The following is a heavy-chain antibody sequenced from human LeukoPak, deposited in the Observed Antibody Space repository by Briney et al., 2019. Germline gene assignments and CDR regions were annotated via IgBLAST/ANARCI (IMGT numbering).Heavy chain of an antibody. V-gene: IGHV4-31*03. Sequence: SETLSLTCTVSGGPISSGGYYWNWIRQHPGKGLEWIGYIYYSGSTYYNPSLKSRVTISVDTSNNQFSLKLSSVTAADTAVYYCARVIMVRGVIKTGWFDPWGQGTLVTVSS. CDR1: GGPISSGGYY. CDR3: ARVIMVRGVIKTGWFDP. CDR2: IYYSGST. D-gene: IGHD3-10*01. J-gene: IGHJ5*02.